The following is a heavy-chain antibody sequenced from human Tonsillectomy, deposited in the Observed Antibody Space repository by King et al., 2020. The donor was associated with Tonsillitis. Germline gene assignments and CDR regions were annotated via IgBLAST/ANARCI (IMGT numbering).Heavy chain of an antibody. V-gene: IGHV3-66*01. J-gene: IGHJ4*02. Sequence: VQLVESGGGLVQPGGSLRLSCAASGFTVSSNYMSWVRQAPGKGLEWVSVIYSGGSTYYADSVKGRFTISRDNSKNTLYLQMNSLRAEDTAVYYCARARDSSGPRPYFDYWGQGTLVTVSS. CDR1: GFTVSSNY. D-gene: IGHD6-19*01. CDR2: IYSGGST. CDR3: ARARDSSGPRPYFDY.